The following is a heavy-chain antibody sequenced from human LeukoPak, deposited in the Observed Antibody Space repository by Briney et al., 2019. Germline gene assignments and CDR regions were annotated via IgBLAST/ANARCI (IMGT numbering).Heavy chain of an antibody. CDR3: ARDVDDILTGYFYYCYYGMDV. V-gene: IGHV3-21*01. Sequence: PGGSLRLSCAASGFTFSSYSMNWVRQAPGKGLEWVSSISSSSSYIYYADSVKGRFTISRDNAKNSLYLQMNSLRAEDTAVYYCARDVDDILTGYFYYCYYGMDVWGQGTTVTVSS. CDR1: GFTFSSYS. J-gene: IGHJ6*02. D-gene: IGHD3-9*01. CDR2: ISSSSSYI.